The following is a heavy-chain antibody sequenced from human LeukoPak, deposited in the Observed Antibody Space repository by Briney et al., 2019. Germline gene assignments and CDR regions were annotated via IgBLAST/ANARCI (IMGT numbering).Heavy chain of an antibody. D-gene: IGHD4-17*01. V-gene: IGHV1-2*02. J-gene: IGHJ4*02. CDR1: GYSSTVYY. CDR3: ATLDGDDVASGY. CDR2: GNPNSGGT. Sequence: ASVKVSSTASGYSSTVYYIHSVGQAPGQGLEWMGWGNPNSGGTNYAQKFLGRVTMTRNTSINTAYMELSRLRADDAAVYYCATLDGDDVASGYWGQGTLVTVSS.